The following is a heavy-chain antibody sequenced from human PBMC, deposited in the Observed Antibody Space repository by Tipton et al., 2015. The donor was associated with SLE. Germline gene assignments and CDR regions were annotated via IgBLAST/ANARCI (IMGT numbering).Heavy chain of an antibody. D-gene: IGHD4-17*01. J-gene: IGHJ4*02. CDR2: IYYSGST. CDR1: GGSISSGGYY. CDR3: ARDRGDDYGDPPGYFDY. Sequence: TLSLTCTVSGGSISSGGYYWSWIRQHPGKGLEWIGYIYYSGSTYYNPSLKSRVTISVDTSKNQFSLKLSSVTAADTAVYYCARDRGDDYGDPPGYFDYWGQGTLVTVSS. V-gene: IGHV4-31*03.